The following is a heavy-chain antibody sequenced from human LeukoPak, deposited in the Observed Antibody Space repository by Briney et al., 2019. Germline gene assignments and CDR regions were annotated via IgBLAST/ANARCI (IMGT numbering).Heavy chain of an antibody. D-gene: IGHD3-22*01. V-gene: IGHV3-23*01. CDR1: GFTFSTYA. CDR3: AKDLVETSGYNYVRYFHH. CDR2: ISGSGGST. J-gene: IGHJ1*01. Sequence: GGSLRLSCAASGFTFSTYAMSWVRQAPGKGLEWVSSISGSGGSTYNADSAKGRFTISRDNSKNTLYLQMSSLRAEDTAVYYCAKDLVETSGYNYVRYFHHWGQGTLVTVSS.